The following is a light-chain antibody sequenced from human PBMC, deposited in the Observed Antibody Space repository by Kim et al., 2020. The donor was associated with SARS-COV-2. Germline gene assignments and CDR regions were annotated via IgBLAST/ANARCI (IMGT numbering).Light chain of an antibody. V-gene: IGLV1-44*01. CDR1: SSNIGGNT. CDR3: AAWDDSLKGVV. Sequence: GQRVTISCTGSSSNIGGNTVTWYQQLPGTAPKVLIYRNDERPSGVPGRFSGSKSGTSAYLAISGLQSEDEADYHCAAWDDSLKGVVFGGGTKLTVL. J-gene: IGLJ2*01. CDR2: RND.